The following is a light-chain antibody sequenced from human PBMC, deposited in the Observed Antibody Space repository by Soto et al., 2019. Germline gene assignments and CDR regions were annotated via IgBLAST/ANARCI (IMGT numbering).Light chain of an antibody. CDR3: QQYNNCGT. V-gene: IGKV3-15*01. CDR2: GAS. CDR1: QSVSSN. J-gene: IGKJ1*01. Sequence: EIVMTQSPATLSVSPGERATLSCRASQSVSSNLAWYQQKPGQAPRLLIYGASTRATGIPVRFSGSGSGTEFTLTISSLQSEDFAVYYCQQYNNCGTFGQGTKVEIK.